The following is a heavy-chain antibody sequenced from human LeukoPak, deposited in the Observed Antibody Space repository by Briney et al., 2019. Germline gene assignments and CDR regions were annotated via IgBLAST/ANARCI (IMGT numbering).Heavy chain of an antibody. CDR2: ISGSGGST. Sequence: GGSLRLSCAASGFTFSSYAMCWVRQAPGKGLEWVSAISGSGGSTYYADSVKGRFTISRDNSKNTLYLQMNSLRAEDTAVYYCAKFVGRPYYYGMDVWGQGTTVTVSS. V-gene: IGHV3-23*01. CDR3: AKFVGRPYYYGMDV. J-gene: IGHJ6*02. D-gene: IGHD2-15*01. CDR1: GFTFSSYA.